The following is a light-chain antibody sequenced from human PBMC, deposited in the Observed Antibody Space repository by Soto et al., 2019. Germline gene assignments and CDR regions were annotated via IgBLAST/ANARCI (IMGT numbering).Light chain of an antibody. J-gene: IGKJ1*01. V-gene: IGKV3-15*01. CDR2: GSS. CDR3: QQYNNWPPWT. Sequence: ELMMTQSPATLSVSPGERATLSCRASQSVSGNLAWYQQKPGQAPRLLIYGSSTRPTGLPARPTGRWSGTEFTLTISRLQSEDFAVYYCQQYNNWPPWTFGQGTKVDIK. CDR1: QSVSGN.